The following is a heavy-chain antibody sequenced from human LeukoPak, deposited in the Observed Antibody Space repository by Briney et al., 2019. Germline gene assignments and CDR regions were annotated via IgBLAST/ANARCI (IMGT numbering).Heavy chain of an antibody. CDR3: AKDRIMAYQDTADAFGI. CDR2: ITGDGGST. Sequence: GGSLRLSCAASGFTFDDYAMHWVRQAPGKGLEWVSLITGDGGSTNNADSVKGGFTISRDNSKNSLYLQVNSLRTEDTALYYCAKDRIMAYQDTADAFGICGQGTMVTVSS. D-gene: IGHD5-18*01. CDR1: GFTFDDYA. V-gene: IGHV3-43*02. J-gene: IGHJ3*02.